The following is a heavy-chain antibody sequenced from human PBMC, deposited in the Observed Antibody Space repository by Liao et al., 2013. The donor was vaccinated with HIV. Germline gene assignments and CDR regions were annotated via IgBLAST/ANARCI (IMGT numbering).Heavy chain of an antibody. V-gene: IGHV4-59*01. CDR2: IYYSGST. J-gene: IGHJ4*02. Sequence: QVQLQESGPGLVKPSETLSLTCTVSGGSISSYYWSWIRQPPGKGLEWIGYIYYSGSTNYNPSLKSRVTISVDTSKNQFSLKLSSVTAADTAVYYCARDGYYDSSGYSNGGVXYWGQGTLGHRLL. CDR1: GGSISSYY. CDR3: ARDGYYDSSGYSNGGVXY. D-gene: IGHD3-22*01.